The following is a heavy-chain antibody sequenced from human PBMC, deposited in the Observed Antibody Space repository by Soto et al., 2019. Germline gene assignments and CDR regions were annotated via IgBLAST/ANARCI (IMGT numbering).Heavy chain of an antibody. V-gene: IGHV3-23*01. CDR3: AKRRGAGGHFDY. CDR1: GFTFSSYA. CDR2: VSIGGST. D-gene: IGHD2-15*01. J-gene: IGHJ4*02. Sequence: DVPLLESGGGLVQPEGSLRLSCAASGFTFSSYAMGWVRQGPGKGLEWVAVVSIGGSTHYADSVRGRFTISRDNSKNTPSLQMNSLTAEDTAVYFCAKRRGAGGHFDYWGQGALVTVSS.